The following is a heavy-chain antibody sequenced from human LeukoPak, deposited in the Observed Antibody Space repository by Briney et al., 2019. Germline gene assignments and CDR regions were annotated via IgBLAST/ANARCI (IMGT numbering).Heavy chain of an antibody. Sequence: GGSLRLSCAASGFTFSNYSMNWVRQAPGKGLEWVSYISSSSNTIYYADSVKGRFTISRDNAQNSLYLQMNSLRAEDTAVYYCARDQIAAAVINYFDYWGQGTLVTVSS. CDR2: ISSSSNTI. J-gene: IGHJ4*02. CDR1: GFTFSNYS. V-gene: IGHV3-48*01. CDR3: ARDQIAAAVINYFDY. D-gene: IGHD6-13*01.